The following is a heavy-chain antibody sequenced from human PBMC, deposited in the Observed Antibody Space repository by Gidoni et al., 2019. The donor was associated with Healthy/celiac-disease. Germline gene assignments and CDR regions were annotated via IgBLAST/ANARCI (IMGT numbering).Heavy chain of an antibody. D-gene: IGHD1-26*01. V-gene: IGHV3-21*01. CDR1: GFTFSSYS. CDR3: ARSLVGATNEVSYYYYYGMDV. CDR2: ISSSSSYI. Sequence: EVQLVESGGGLVKPGGSLRLSCAASGFTFSSYSMNWVRQAPGKGLEWVSSISSSSSYIYYADSVKGRFTISRDNAKNSLYLQMNSLRAEDTAVYYCARSLVGATNEVSYYYYYGMDVWGQGTTVTVSS. J-gene: IGHJ6*02.